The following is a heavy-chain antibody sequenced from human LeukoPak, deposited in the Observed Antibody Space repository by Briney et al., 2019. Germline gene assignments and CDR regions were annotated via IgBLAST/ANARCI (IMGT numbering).Heavy chain of an antibody. D-gene: IGHD4-17*01. V-gene: IGHV3-7*01. CDR3: ARLFGGVTTFDY. J-gene: IGHJ4*02. Sequence: GGSLRLSCAASGFSISNYWMSWVRQGPGKGLEWVASINPDGSAERYVDSVKGRFTISRDNAKNSMYLQMNSLSAEDTALCYCARLFGGVTTFDYWGQGTLVTVSS. CDR1: GFSISNYW. CDR2: INPDGSAE.